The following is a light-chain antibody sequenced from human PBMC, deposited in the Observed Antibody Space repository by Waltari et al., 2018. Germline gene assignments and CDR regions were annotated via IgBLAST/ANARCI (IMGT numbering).Light chain of an antibody. Sequence: DIVMTQSPATVSVSPGERATPPCTASQNLNLNLAWSQQKPGQAPRLLIYGASTRATGIPARFSGSGSGTEFTLTISSLQSEDSAVYYCHQYITWPPALTFGGGTKVEIK. V-gene: IGKV3-15*01. J-gene: IGKJ4*01. CDR3: HQYITWPPALT. CDR1: QNLNLN. CDR2: GAS.